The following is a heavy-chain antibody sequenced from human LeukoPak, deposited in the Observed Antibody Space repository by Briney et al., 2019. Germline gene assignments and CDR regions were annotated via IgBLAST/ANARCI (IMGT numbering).Heavy chain of an antibody. Sequence: TGGSLRLSCAASGFTVSSNYMSWVRQAPGKGLEWVAVISYDGSNKYYADSVKGRFTISRDNSKNTLYLQMNSLRAEDTAVYYCARDRPVGAPSDAFDIWGQGTMVTVSS. CDR3: ARDRPVGAPSDAFDI. CDR1: GFTVSSNY. D-gene: IGHD1-26*01. J-gene: IGHJ3*02. CDR2: ISYDGSNK. V-gene: IGHV3-30-3*01.